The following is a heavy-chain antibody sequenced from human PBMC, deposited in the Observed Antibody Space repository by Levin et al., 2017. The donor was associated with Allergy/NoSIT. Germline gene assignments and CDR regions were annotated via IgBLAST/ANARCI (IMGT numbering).Heavy chain of an antibody. CDR2: ISSNGGDE. J-gene: IGHJ6*02. D-gene: IGHD2-2*01. V-gene: IGHV3-30*18. CDR3: AKETTAANIYFYGMAV. CDR1: GFTFNYYA. Sequence: GESLKISCAASGFTFNYYAMHWVRQAPGKGLEWVAVISSNGGDEFYADSVKGRFTVSRDNSKNTVFLKMNSLRAEDTAVYHCAKETTAANIYFYGMAVWSLVTSVTVTS.